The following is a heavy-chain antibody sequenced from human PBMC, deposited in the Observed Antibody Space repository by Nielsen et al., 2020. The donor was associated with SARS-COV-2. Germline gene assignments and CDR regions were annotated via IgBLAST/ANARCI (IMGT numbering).Heavy chain of an antibody. CDR2: KSYDGNK. CDR1: GFPFTSHA. Sequence: GGSLRLSCAASGFPFTSHAMHWVRQAPGKGLEWLAIKSYDGNKHYADSVKGRFTISRDNSKDTLYLQMDSLRPEDTAVYFCARETIDYTSSFVDYWGQGTLVTVSP. V-gene: IGHV3-30*04. D-gene: IGHD4-11*01. J-gene: IGHJ4*02. CDR3: ARETIDYTSSFVDY.